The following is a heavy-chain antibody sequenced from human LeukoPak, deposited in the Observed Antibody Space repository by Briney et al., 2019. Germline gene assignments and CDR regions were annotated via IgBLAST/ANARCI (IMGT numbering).Heavy chain of an antibody. CDR3: ARGGATYYHDSSDYHQGFDP. CDR2: INPSDDIT. V-gene: IGHV1-46*01. Sequence: GASVKVSCKASGYTFTSDYMHWVRQAPGQGLEWMGIINPSDDITNYAQKFQCRVTMTRDTSTSTVYMELSSLRSADTAVYYCARGGATYYHDSSDYHQGFDPWGQGPLVTVSS. D-gene: IGHD3-22*01. J-gene: IGHJ5*02. CDR1: GYTFTSDY.